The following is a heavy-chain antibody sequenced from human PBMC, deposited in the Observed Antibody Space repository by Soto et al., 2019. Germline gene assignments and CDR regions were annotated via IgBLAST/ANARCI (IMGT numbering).Heavy chain of an antibody. J-gene: IGHJ6*02. CDR1: GFTFSSYG. CDR2: IWYDGSNK. CDR3: ARDVLSYYDFWSGYYYYYYGMDV. V-gene: IGHV3-33*01. Sequence: QVQLVESGGGVVQPGRSLRLSCAASGFTFSSYGMRWVRQAPGKGLEWVAVIWYDGSNKYYADSVKGRFTISRDNSKNTLYLQMNSLRAEDTAVYYCARDVLSYYDFWSGYYYYYYGMDVWGQGTTVTVSS. D-gene: IGHD3-3*01.